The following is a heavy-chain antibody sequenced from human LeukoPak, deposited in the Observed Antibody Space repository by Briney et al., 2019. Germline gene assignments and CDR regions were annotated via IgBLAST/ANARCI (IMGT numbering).Heavy chain of an antibody. CDR2: IIPIFGTA. CDR3: ARSYYGDFYMDV. V-gene: IGHV1-69*05. D-gene: IGHD4-17*01. Sequence: SVKVSCKASGGTFSSYAISWVRQAPGQGLEWMGRIIPIFGTANYAQKFQGRITITTDESTSTAYMELSSLRSEDTAVYYCARSYYGDFYMDVWGKGTTVTVSS. CDR1: GGTFSSYA. J-gene: IGHJ6*03.